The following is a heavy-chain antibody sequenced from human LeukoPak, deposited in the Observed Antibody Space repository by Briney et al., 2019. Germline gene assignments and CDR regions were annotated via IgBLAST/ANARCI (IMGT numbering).Heavy chain of an antibody. D-gene: IGHD4-23*01. CDR3: ATLYGGNSGWYFDL. V-gene: IGHV4-59*08. CDR1: GGSISSYY. CDR2: IYYSGST. Sequence: PSETLSLTCTVPGGSISSYYWSWIRQPPGKGLEWIGYIYYSGSTNYNPSLKSRVTISVDTSKNQFSLKLSSVTAADTAVYYCATLYGGNSGWYFDLWGRGTLVTVSS. J-gene: IGHJ2*01.